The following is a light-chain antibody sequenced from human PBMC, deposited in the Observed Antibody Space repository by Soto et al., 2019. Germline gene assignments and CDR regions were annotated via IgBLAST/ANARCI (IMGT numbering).Light chain of an antibody. Sequence: QSALTQPPSASGSPGQSVAISCTGTSSDVGGYNYVSWFQQHPGKAPKLLIYEVSKRPSGVPDRISASRSGTAASLAISGLRSEDEAFYYCAAWDDSLNAWVFGGGTKLTVL. J-gene: IGLJ3*02. CDR3: AAWDDSLNAWV. CDR2: EVS. CDR1: SSDVGGYNY. V-gene: IGLV2-8*01.